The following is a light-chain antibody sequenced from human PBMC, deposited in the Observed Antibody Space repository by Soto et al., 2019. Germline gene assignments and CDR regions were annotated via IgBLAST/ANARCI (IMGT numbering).Light chain of an antibody. J-gene: IGKJ1*01. CDR1: HHISNRY. V-gene: IGKV3-20*01. CDR3: EQYGSSPRT. Sequence: EIVLTQSPGTLSLSPGERATLSCRASHHISNRYLAWYQQKPAQAPRLLISGASSRATGIPDRFSGRGSGTDFTLTISRLEPEDSAVYYCEQYGSSPRTFGQGTKVDI. CDR2: GAS.